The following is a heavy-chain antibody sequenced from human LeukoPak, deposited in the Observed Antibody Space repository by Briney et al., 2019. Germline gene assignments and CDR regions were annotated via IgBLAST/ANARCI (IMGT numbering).Heavy chain of an antibody. CDR3: ARGRVGATSGGFDY. V-gene: IGHV4-39*01. D-gene: IGHD1-26*01. J-gene: IGHJ4*02. CDR2: IYYSGST. CDR1: DGSISGSSYY. Sequence: SETLSLTCTVSDGSISGSSYYWGWIRQPPGKGLEWIGTIYYSGSTYYSPSLKSRVAISVDTSKNQFSLKLSSVTAADTAVCYCARGRVGATSGGFDYWGQGTLVTVSS.